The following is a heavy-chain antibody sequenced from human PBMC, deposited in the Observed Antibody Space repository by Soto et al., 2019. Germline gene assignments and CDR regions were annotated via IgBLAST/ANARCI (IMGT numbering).Heavy chain of an antibody. CDR3: ARLSSAYQLLYDYNYMDV. J-gene: IGHJ6*03. V-gene: IGHV3-66*01. D-gene: IGHD2-2*02. CDR1: GFTVSSNY. Sequence: GGSLRLSCAASGFTVSSNYMSWVRQAPGKGLEWVSVIYSGGSTYYADSVKGRFTISRDNSKNTLYLQMNSLRAEDTAVYYCARLSSAYQLLYDYNYMDVWGKGTTVTVSS. CDR2: IYSGGST.